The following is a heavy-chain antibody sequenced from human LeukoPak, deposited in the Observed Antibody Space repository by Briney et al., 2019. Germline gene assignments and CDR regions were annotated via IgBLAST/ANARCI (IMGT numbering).Heavy chain of an antibody. CDR1: GGSISSSSYY. CDR2: IYYSGST. CDR3: ARDPGTESPVATNWFDP. D-gene: IGHD6-13*01. V-gene: IGHV4-39*07. J-gene: IGHJ5*02. Sequence: SETLSLTCTVSGGSISSSSYYWGWIRQPPGKGLEWIGSIYYSGSTYYNPSLKSRVTISVDTSKNQFSLKLSSVTAADTAVYYCARDPGTESPVATNWFDPWGQGTLVTVSS.